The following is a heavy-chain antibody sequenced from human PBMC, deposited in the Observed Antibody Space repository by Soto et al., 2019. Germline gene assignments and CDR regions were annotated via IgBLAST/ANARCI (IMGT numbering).Heavy chain of an antibody. V-gene: IGHV4-39*01. Sequence: LSLTCTVSGGSISSSSYYWGWIRQPPGKGLEWIESIYYSGSTYYNPSLRSRVTISVDTSKNQFSLKLSSVTAADTAVYYCARLRARADYYYGMDVWGQGRTVTVS. CDR2: IYYSGST. CDR1: GGSISSSSYY. CDR3: ARLRARADYYYGMDV. J-gene: IGHJ6*02.